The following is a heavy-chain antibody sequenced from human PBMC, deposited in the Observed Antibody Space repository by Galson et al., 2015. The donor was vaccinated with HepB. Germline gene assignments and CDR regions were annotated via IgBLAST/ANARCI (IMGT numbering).Heavy chain of an antibody. CDR1: GYTFTSYG. D-gene: IGHD3-10*01. J-gene: IGHJ6*03. CDR2: ISAYNGNT. CDR3: ARDGGDRGAYYYYYFYMDV. Sequence: SVKVSCKASGYTFTSYGISWVRQAPGQGLEWMGWISAYNGNTNYAQKLQGRVTMTTDTSTSTAYMELRSLRSDDTAVYYCARDGGDRGAYYYYYFYMDVWGKVTTVTVSS. V-gene: IGHV1-18*04.